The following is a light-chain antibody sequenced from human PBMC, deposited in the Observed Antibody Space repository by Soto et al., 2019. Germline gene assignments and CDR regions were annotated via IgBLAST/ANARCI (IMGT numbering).Light chain of an antibody. CDR3: QHYNYWPPKT. V-gene: IGKV3-15*01. CDR2: GAY. Sequence: EIVMTQSPATLSVSPGERTTLSCRASQSVGNNLAWYQQKPGQAPRLLIYGAYTRDTGIPARFSGSGSGTDFTLTISSLQSEDFAVYYCQHYNYWPPKTFGQGTKVEMK. J-gene: IGKJ1*01. CDR1: QSVGNN.